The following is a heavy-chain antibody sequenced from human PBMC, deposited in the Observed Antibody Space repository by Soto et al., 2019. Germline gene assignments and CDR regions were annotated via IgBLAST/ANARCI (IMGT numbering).Heavy chain of an antibody. Sequence: PGGSLRLSCAASGFTFSSYAMSWVRQAPGKGLEWVSAISGSGGSTYYADSVKGRFTISRDNSKNTLYLQMNSLRAEDTAVYYCAKVPASTYYYDKGPFYWGQGTLVTVSS. J-gene: IGHJ4*02. CDR1: GFTFSSYA. V-gene: IGHV3-23*01. D-gene: IGHD3-22*01. CDR2: ISGSGGST. CDR3: AKVPASTYYYDKGPFY.